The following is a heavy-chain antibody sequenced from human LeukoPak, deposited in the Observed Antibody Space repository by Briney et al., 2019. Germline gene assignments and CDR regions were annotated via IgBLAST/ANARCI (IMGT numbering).Heavy chain of an antibody. D-gene: IGHD2-2*01. CDR3: ARDNRGYCSSTSCHNWFDP. CDR2: IYYSGST. CDR1: GGSISSGDYY. V-gene: IGHV4-30-4*01. J-gene: IGHJ5*02. Sequence: PSQTLSLTCTVSGGSISSGDYYWSWIRQPPGKGLEWIGYIYYSGSTYYDPSLKSRVTISVDTSKNQFSLKLSSVTAADTAVYYCARDNRGYCSSTSCHNWFDPWGQGTLVTVSS.